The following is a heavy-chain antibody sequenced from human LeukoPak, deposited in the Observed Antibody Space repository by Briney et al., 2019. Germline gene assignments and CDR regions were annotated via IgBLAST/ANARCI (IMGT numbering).Heavy chain of an antibody. CDR2: ISSSSSYL. D-gene: IGHD3-10*01. CDR3: ARDHMVQGVF. V-gene: IGHV3-21*01. J-gene: IGHJ4*02. Sequence: GGSLRLSCAASGFTFSSYSMNWVRQAPGKGLEWVSSISSSSSYLYYADSVKGRFTISRDNAKNSLYLQMNSLRAEDTAVYYCARDHMVQGVFWGQGTLVTVSS. CDR1: GFTFSSYS.